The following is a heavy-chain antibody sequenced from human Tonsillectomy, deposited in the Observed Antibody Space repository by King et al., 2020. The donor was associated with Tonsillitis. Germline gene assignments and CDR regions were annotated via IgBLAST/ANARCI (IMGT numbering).Heavy chain of an antibody. V-gene: IGHV3-33*01. J-gene: IGHJ5*02. Sequence: VQLVESGGGVVQPGRSLRIACAASGFTFSSYVMHWVRQAPGKGLEWVAVIWYDGSNKFYADSVKGRFTISRDNSKNTQYLQMNSRRAEDTAVYYCARDRGATIFGVGRWFDPWGQGTLVTVSS. CDR3: ARDRGATIFGVGRWFDP. CDR1: GFTFSSYV. D-gene: IGHD3-3*01. CDR2: IWYDGSNK.